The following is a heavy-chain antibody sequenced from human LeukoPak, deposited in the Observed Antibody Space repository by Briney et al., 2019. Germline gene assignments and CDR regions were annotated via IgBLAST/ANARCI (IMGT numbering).Heavy chain of an antibody. Sequence: KPSQTLSLTCTVSGGSISSGSYYWSWIRQPAGKGLEWIGRIYTSGSTNYNPSLKSRVTISVDTSKNQFSLKLSSVTAADTAVYYCARAGGYDFWSGYYLDYWGQGTLVTVSS. CDR2: IYTSGST. CDR3: ARAGGYDFWSGYYLDY. D-gene: IGHD3-3*01. CDR1: GGSISSGSYY. V-gene: IGHV4-61*02. J-gene: IGHJ4*02.